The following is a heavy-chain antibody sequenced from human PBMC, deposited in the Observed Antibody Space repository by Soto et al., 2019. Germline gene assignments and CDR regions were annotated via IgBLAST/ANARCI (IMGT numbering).Heavy chain of an antibody. CDR1: GFTFGSYA. J-gene: IGHJ4*02. CDR2: ISGGDTT. V-gene: IGHV3-23*01. Sequence: EVQLLDSGGGLVKPGGSLRLSCVASGFTFGSYAMSWVRQAPGQGLDWVSTISGGDTTQYADSVKGRFTISRDKDKNTLYLQMNTLRGEDTAVYYCAPGLDMATFWTDWGQGTLVTVSS. CDR3: APGLDMATFWTD. D-gene: IGHD3-3*01.